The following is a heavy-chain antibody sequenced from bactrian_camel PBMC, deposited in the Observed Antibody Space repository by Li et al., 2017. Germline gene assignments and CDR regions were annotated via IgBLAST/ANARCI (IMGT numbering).Heavy chain of an antibody. Sequence: HVQLVESGGGSVQAGGSLRLTCKISSYALDDSDMAWYRQAPGSECEMIASISKVGDTHYADYVKGRFTISKDVAKPMVYLQMNSLKPEDSADYYCSPPVTVEPDLCRTFGLWGQGTQVTVS. D-gene: IGHD6*01. J-gene: IGHJ6*01. CDR1: SYALDDSD. CDR3: SPPVTVEPDLCRTFGL. V-gene: IGHV3S53*01. CDR2: ISKVGDT.